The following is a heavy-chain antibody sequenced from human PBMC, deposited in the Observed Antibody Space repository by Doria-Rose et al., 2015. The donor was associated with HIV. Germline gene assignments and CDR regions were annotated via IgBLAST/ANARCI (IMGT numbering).Heavy chain of an antibody. CDR3: ATERAYAGFYYNYYGMDV. Sequence: VSCKASEYTFIGYYIHWVRQAPGQGLEWMGWINPNNGDTNYAQKFQGRVTMTRDTSISTAFMELSRLKSDDTAVYYRATERAYAGFYYNYYGMDVWGQGTTVTVSS. V-gene: IGHV1-2*02. J-gene: IGHJ6*02. D-gene: IGHD3-16*01. CDR1: EYTFIGYY. CDR2: INPNNGDT.